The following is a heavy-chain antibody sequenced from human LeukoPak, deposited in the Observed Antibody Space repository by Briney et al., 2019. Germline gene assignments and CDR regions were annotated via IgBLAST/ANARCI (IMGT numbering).Heavy chain of an antibody. J-gene: IGHJ4*02. CDR1: GFTFSDHY. CDR3: AKGGTIFGVVDDIDY. D-gene: IGHD3-3*01. Sequence: GGSLRLSCVASGFTFSDHYMHWVRQAPGKGLEWVAFIRYDGSNKYYADSVKGRFTISRDNSKNTLYLQMNSLRAEDTAVYYCAKGGTIFGVVDDIDYWGQGTLVTVSS. V-gene: IGHV3-30*02. CDR2: IRYDGSNK.